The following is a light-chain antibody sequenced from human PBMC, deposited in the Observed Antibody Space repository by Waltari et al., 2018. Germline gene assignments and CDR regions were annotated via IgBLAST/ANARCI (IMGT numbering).Light chain of an antibody. CDR1: GSNIRAGSD. J-gene: IGLJ3*02. Sequence: QSVLTQPPSVSGAPGQRVTISCTGSGSNIRAGSDVHWYQQLPRAAPKLLIYGSTSRPLGVPARFFGSTSGTSASLAITGLQVEDEADYYCQSYDTSLSVVFGGGTKLTVL. CDR2: GST. V-gene: IGLV1-40*01. CDR3: QSYDTSLSVV.